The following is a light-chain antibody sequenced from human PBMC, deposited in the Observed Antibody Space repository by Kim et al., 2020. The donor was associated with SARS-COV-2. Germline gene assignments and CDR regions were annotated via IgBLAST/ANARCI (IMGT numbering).Light chain of an antibody. Sequence: SVSPGQTATITCSGDNLENKYVCWYQQKPGQSPVLIIYQNIKRPSGIPERFSGSNSGNTATLTISGTQAMDEADYYCQAWDSRNYVFGTGTKSPS. V-gene: IGLV3-1*01. J-gene: IGLJ1*01. CDR2: QNI. CDR3: QAWDSRNYV. CDR1: NLENKY.